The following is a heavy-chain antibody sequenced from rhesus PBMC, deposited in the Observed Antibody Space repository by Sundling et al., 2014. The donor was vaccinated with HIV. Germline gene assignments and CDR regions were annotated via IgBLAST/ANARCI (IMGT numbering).Heavy chain of an antibody. J-gene: IGHJ4*01. CDR3: ARDVGWGGFDY. CDR1: GGSISDNHY. Sequence: QVQLQESGPGLVKPSETLSLTCAVSGGSISDNHYWNWIRQPPGKGLEWIGNIYGSSGSTYYNPSLKSRVTISKDTSTNQISLKLASVTAADTAVYYCARDVGWGGFDYWGQGVLVTVSS. CDR2: IYGSSGST. D-gene: IGHD1-44*01. V-gene: IGHV4S9*01.